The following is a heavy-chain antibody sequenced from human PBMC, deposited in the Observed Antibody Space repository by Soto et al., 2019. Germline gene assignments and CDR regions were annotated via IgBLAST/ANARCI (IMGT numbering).Heavy chain of an antibody. CDR3: ARAKAPLYSSGWRGGY. CDR1: GGSFSGYY. V-gene: IGHV4-59*08. CDR2: IYYSGST. D-gene: IGHD6-19*01. J-gene: IGHJ4*02. Sequence: SETLSLTCAVYGGSFSGYYWSWIRQPPGKGLEWIGYIYYSGSTNYNPSLKSRVTISVDTSKNQFSLKLSSVTVADTAVYYCARAKAPLYSSGWRGGYWDQGTLVTVSS.